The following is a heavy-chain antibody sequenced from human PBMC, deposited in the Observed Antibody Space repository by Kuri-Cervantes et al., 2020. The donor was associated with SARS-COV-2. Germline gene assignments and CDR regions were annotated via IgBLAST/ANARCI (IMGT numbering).Heavy chain of an antibody. V-gene: IGHV4-39*07. CDR2: IYYSGST. D-gene: IGHD1-7*01. Sequence: GSLRLSCTVSGGSISSSSYYWGWIRQPPGKGLEWIGSIYYSGSTYYNPSLKSRVTISVDTSKNQFSLKLSSVTAADTAVYYCARDPKLGLPPAWGQGTLVTVSS. CDR1: GGSISSSSYY. J-gene: IGHJ5*02. CDR3: ARDPKLGLPPA.